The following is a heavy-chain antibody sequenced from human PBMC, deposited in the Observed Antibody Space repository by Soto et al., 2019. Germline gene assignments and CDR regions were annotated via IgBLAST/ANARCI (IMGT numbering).Heavy chain of an antibody. CDR2: IYDSGST. D-gene: IGHD6-13*01. V-gene: IGHV4-39*07. J-gene: IGHJ4*02. Sequence: PSETLSLTCIVSGGSIRSGSYYWGWIRQPPGKGLEWIGSIYDSGSTYYNVSLKSRVTIEVDTSKNQFSLKLSSVTAADTAVYYCARDAAAGLDYWGQGTLVTVSS. CDR3: ARDAAAGLDY. CDR1: GGSIRSGSYY.